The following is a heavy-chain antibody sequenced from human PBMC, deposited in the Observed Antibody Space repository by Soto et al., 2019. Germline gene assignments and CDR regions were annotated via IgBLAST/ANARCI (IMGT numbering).Heavy chain of an antibody. V-gene: IGHV3-23*01. J-gene: IGHJ5*02. Sequence: EVQLLESGGGLVQPGGSLRLSCAASGFTFSSYAMSWVRQAPGKGLEWVSAISGSGGSTYYADSVKGRFTISRDNSKNTLYLQMNSLRAEDTAVYYCAKGRQWLGESGNWFDPWGQGTLVTVSS. D-gene: IGHD6-19*01. CDR1: GFTFSSYA. CDR2: ISGSGGST. CDR3: AKGRQWLGESGNWFDP.